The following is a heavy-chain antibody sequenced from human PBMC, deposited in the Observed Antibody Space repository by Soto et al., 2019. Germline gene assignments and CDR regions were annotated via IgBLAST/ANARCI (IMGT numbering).Heavy chain of an antibody. V-gene: IGHV3-21*01. D-gene: IGHD1-26*01. J-gene: IGHJ4*02. CDR2: ISSSSSYI. CDR1: GFTFSSYS. Sequence: EVQLVESEGGLVKPGGSLRLSCAASGFTFSSYSMNWVRQAPGKGLEWVSSISSSSSYIYYADSVKGRFTISRDNAKNSLYLQMNSLRAEDTAVYYCARSTPVGATEDYWGQGTLVTVSS. CDR3: ARSTPVGATEDY.